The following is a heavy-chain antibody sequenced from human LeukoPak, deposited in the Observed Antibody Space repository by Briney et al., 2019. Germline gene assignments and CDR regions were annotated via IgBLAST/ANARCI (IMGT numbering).Heavy chain of an antibody. V-gene: IGHV3-30-3*01. D-gene: IGHD6-13*01. CDR2: ISYDGSNK. J-gene: IGHJ4*02. CDR1: GFTFSSYA. Sequence: PGGSLRLSCAASGFTFSSYAMHWVRQAPGKGLEWVAVISYDGSNKYYADSVKGRFTISRDNSKNTLYLQMNSLRAEDTAVYYCARDHQRGWYSSSWFTGYFDYWGQGTLVTVSS. CDR3: ARDHQRGWYSSSWFTGYFDY.